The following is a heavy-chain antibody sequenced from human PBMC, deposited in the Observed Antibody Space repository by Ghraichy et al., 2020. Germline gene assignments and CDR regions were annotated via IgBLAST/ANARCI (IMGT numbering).Heavy chain of an antibody. CDR1: GGTFSSYA. CDR2: IIPIFGTA. CDR3: ARDTTVTTEVDYYYYGMDV. V-gene: IGHV1-69*13. Sequence: SVKVSCKASGGTFSSYAISWVRQAPGQGLEWMGGIIPIFGTANYAQKFQGRVTITADESTSTAYMELSSLRSEDTAVYYCARDTTVTTEVDYYYYGMDVWGQGTTVTVSS. J-gene: IGHJ6*02. D-gene: IGHD4-11*01.